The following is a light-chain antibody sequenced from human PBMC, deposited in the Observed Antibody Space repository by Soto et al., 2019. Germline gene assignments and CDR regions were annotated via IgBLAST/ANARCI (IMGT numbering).Light chain of an antibody. CDR2: DNN. V-gene: IGLV1-51*01. CDR3: GTWDSSLSAVV. J-gene: IGLJ2*01. Sequence: QSVLTQPPSVSAAPGQKVTISCSGSSSNIGNNYVSWYQQLPGTAPKLLIYDNNKRPSGIPDRFSGSKSGTAATLGITGLQTGDEADYYFGTWDSSLSAVVFGGGNKLNVL. CDR1: SSNIGNNY.